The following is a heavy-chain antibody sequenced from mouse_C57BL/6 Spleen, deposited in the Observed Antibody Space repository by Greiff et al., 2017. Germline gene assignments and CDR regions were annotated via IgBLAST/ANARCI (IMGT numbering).Heavy chain of an antibody. CDR2: IDPSDSGT. D-gene: IGHD2-5*01. V-gene: IGHV1-52*01. CDR3: ERAGRSNWFAY. J-gene: IGHJ3*01. Sequence: QVQLQQPGAELVRPGSSVKLSCKASGYTFTSYWMHWVKQRPIQGLEWIGNIDPSDSGTHYNQKFKDKATLTVDKSSSTAYMQLSSLTSEDSAVYYCERAGRSNWFAYWGQGTLVTVSA. CDR1: GYTFTSYW.